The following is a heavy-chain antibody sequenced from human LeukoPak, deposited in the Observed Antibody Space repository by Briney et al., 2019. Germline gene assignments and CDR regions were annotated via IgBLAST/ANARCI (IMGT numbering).Heavy chain of an antibody. CDR3: ARDFRSSRGHYYLDV. V-gene: IGHV3-7*01. J-gene: IGHJ6*03. Sequence: PGGSLRLSCAASGFTFTTYWMGWVRQAPGKGLEWVANIKQDGSEQYYVDSVKGRFTISRDNARNSLYLQMNSLRAEDTAVYYCARDFRSSRGHYYLDVWGKGTTVTVSS. CDR1: GFTFTTYW. CDR2: IKQDGSEQ. D-gene: IGHD6-13*01.